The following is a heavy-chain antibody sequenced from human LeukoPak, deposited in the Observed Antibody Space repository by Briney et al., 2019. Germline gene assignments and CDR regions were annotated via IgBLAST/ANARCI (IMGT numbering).Heavy chain of an antibody. J-gene: IGHJ4*02. CDR3: ARDQEAFDY. CDR2: IYPRDGST. V-gene: IGHV1-46*01. Sequence: ASVKVSCKASGYSFTSNYIHWVRQAPGQGLEWMEMIYPRDGSTSYAQKFQGRVTVTRDTSTSTVHMELSGLRSEDTAVYYCARDQEAFDYWGQGTLVTVSS. CDR1: GYSFTSNY.